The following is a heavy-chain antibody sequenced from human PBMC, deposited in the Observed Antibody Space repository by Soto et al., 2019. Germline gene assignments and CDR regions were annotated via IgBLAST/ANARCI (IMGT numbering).Heavy chain of an antibody. V-gene: IGHV1-69*01. CDR2: IIPIFGTA. CDR1: GGTFSSYA. Sequence: QVQLVQSGAEVKKPGSSVKVSCKASGGTFSSYAISWVRQAPGQGLEWMGGIIPIFGTANYAQKFQGRVTITADESTSIAYMELSRLRSEDTVVYYCARGDYYDSSGYYSYYYYGMDVWCQVPTVTV. J-gene: IGHJ6*02. CDR3: ARGDYYDSSGYYSYYYYGMDV. D-gene: IGHD3-22*01.